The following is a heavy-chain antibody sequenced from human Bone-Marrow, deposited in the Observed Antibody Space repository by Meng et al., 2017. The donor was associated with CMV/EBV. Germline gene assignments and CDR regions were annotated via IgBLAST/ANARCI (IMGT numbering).Heavy chain of an antibody. CDR3: ARTWERVYCSSTSCYTARKYFQH. D-gene: IGHD2-2*02. CDR2: ISSSSSYI. J-gene: IGHJ1*01. V-gene: IGHV3-21*01. Sequence: GESLKISCAASGFTFSSYSMNWVRQAPGKGLEWVSSISSSSSYIYYADSVKGRFTISRDNAKNSLYLQMNSLRAEDTAVYYCARTWERVYCSSTSCYTARKYFQHWGQGTLVTVSS. CDR1: GFTFSSYS.